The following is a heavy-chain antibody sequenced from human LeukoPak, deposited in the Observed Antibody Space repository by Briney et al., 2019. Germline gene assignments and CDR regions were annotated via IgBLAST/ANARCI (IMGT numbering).Heavy chain of an antibody. V-gene: IGHV3-23*01. Sequence: GGSLRLSCAASGFTFSSYAMSWVRQAPGKGLEWVSAISGSGGSTYYADSVKGRFTISRDDAKNMLFLQMNSLRGEDTAVYHCVRGGPSTWFWGQGTLVTVSS. CDR1: GFTFSSYA. D-gene: IGHD3-22*01. CDR3: VRGGPSTWF. CDR2: ISGSGGST. J-gene: IGHJ4*02.